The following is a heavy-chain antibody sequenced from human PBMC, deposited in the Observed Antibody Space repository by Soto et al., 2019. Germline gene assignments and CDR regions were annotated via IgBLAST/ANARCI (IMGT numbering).Heavy chain of an antibody. D-gene: IGHD1-7*01. CDR2: ISWNSGSI. Sequence: PGGSLRLSCAASGFTFDDYAMHWVRQAPGKGLEWVSGISWNSGSIGYADSVKGRFTISRDNAKNSLYLQMNSLRAEDTALYYCAKDTGTRYFDYWGQGTLVTVSS. CDR1: GFTFDDYA. CDR3: AKDTGTRYFDY. J-gene: IGHJ4*02. V-gene: IGHV3-9*01.